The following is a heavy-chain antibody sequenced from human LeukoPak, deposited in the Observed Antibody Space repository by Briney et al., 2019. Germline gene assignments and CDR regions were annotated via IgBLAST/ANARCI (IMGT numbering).Heavy chain of an antibody. D-gene: IGHD4-23*01. CDR3: AREKNSSFDY. CDR1: GGSISSYY. J-gene: IGHJ4*02. CDR2: IYYSGST. Sequence: SETLSLTCTVSGGSISSYYWSWIRQPPGKGLEWIGYIYYSGSTNYNPSLKSRVTISVDTSKNQFSLKLSSVTAADTAVYYCAREKNSSFDYWGQGTLVTVSS. V-gene: IGHV4-59*01.